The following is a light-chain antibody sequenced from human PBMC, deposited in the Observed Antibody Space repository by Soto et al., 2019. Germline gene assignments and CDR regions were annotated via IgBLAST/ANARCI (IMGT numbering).Light chain of an antibody. CDR3: SSYTSSSSVV. V-gene: IGLV2-14*01. J-gene: IGLJ2*01. Sequence: QYALTQPASVSGSPGQSITISCTGTSSDVGGYNYVSWYQQHPGKATKLMIYDVSNRPSGVSNRFSGSKSGNTASLTISGLQADDEADYYCSSYTSSSSVVFGGGTKLTVL. CDR2: DVS. CDR1: SSDVGGYNY.